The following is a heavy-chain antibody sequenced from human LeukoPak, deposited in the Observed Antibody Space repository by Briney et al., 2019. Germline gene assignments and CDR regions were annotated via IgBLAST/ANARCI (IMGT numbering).Heavy chain of an antibody. V-gene: IGHV1-24*01. Sequence: ASVKVSCKVSGYTLTELSMHWVRQARGKGLEWMGGFDPEDGETIYAQKFQGRVTMTEDTSTDTAYMELSSLRSEDTAVYYCATVEKDSGHNDYWGQGTLVTVSS. D-gene: IGHD5-12*01. CDR3: ATVEKDSGHNDY. J-gene: IGHJ4*02. CDR2: FDPEDGET. CDR1: GYTLTELS.